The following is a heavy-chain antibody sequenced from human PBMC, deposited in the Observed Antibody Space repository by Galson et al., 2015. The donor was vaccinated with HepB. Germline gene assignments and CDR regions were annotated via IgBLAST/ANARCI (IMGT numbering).Heavy chain of an antibody. D-gene: IGHD6-19*01. J-gene: IGHJ5*02. CDR2: INAGNGNT. V-gene: IGHV1-3*01. CDR3: ARKTGQWLTFDP. Sequence: SVKVSCKASGYTFTSYAMHWVRQAPGQRLEWMGWINAGNGNTKYSQKFQGWVTMTRDTSISTAYMELSRLRSDDTAVYYCARKTGQWLTFDPWGQGTLVTVSS. CDR1: GYTFTSYA.